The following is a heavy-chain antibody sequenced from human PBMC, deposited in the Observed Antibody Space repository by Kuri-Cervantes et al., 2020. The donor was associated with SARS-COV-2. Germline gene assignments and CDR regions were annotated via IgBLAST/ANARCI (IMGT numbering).Heavy chain of an antibody. CDR2: INYSGGST. CDR1: GFTLTDYG. Sequence: GESLKISCLTSGFTLTDYGMAWVRRAPGKVLEWVSSINYSGGSTYYAASVRGRFTISRDNSKNMLYLQMNSLRAEDTAVYYCAKRPNQYGSGSNSYYYMDVWGKGSTVTVSS. CDR3: AKRPNQYGSGSNSYYYMDV. D-gene: IGHD3-10*01. V-gene: IGHV3-23*01. J-gene: IGHJ6*03.